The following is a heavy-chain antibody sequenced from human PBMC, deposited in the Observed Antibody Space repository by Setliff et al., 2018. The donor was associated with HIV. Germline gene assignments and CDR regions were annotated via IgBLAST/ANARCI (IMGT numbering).Heavy chain of an antibody. CDR2: IYTGGST. Sequence: PGGSLRLSWAASGFTVSTNYMSWVRQAPGKGLEWVSIIYTGGSTYYADSVKGRFTISRDNSRDTLYLQMNSLRAEDTAVYYCARDGRFSFGYNWFDPWGQGTLVTVSS. CDR1: GFTVSTNY. J-gene: IGHJ5*02. D-gene: IGHD5-18*01. V-gene: IGHV3-53*01. CDR3: ARDGRFSFGYNWFDP.